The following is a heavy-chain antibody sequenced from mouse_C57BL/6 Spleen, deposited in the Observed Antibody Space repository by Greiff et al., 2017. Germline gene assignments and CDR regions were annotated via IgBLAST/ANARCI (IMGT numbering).Heavy chain of an antibody. D-gene: IGHD1-1*02. Sequence: VQLQQSGAELVKPGASVKLSCTASGFNIKDYYMHWVKQRTEQGLEWIGRIDPEDGDTKYAPKFQGKATIPADTSSNTAYLQRSSLTSEDTAVYYFAREWRYVHSMDYWGQGTSVTVSS. CDR3: AREWRYVHSMDY. V-gene: IGHV14-2*01. CDR2: IDPEDGDT. CDR1: GFNIKDYY. J-gene: IGHJ4*01.